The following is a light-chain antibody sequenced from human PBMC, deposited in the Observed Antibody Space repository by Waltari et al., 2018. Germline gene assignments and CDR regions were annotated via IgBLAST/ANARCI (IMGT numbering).Light chain of an antibody. CDR2: DAS. Sequence: DIQMTQSPSSLSASVEDRVTTTCRASQKISSYLNWYQQKPGTAPRLLIYDASRLQSGVPSRFSGRGSGTDFTLTISRLQPEDVGTYYCQQTYTTPRTFGQGTKVETK. CDR1: QKISSY. CDR3: QQTYTTPRT. J-gene: IGKJ1*01. V-gene: IGKV1-39*01.